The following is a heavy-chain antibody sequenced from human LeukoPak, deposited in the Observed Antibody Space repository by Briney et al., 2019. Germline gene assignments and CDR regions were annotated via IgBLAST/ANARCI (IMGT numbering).Heavy chain of an antibody. CDR3: ARVFYHGSGSNFFDY. V-gene: IGHV4-59*08. CDR1: GGSISSYY. CDR2: IYYSGST. D-gene: IGHD3-10*01. Sequence: SETLSLTCTVSGGSISSYYWSWIRQPPGKGLEWIGYIYYSGSTNYNPSLKSRVTISVDTSKNEFSLKLRSVTAADTAVYYCARVFYHGSGSNFFDYWGQGTLVTVSS. J-gene: IGHJ4*02.